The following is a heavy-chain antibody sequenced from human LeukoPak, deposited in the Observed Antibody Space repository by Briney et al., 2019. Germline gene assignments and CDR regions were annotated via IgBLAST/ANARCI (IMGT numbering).Heavy chain of an antibody. D-gene: IGHD3-22*01. J-gene: IGHJ4*02. Sequence: SQTLSLTCAISGDSVSGNSAAWNWIGQSPSRGLEWLGRTYYRSKWYNDYAVSVKSRITINPDTSKNQFSLKLSSVTAADTAVYYCARSPKYYSSGSLGYFDYWGQGTLVTVSS. V-gene: IGHV6-1*01. CDR2: TYYRSKWYN. CDR3: ARSPKYYSSGSLGYFDY. CDR1: GDSVSGNSAA.